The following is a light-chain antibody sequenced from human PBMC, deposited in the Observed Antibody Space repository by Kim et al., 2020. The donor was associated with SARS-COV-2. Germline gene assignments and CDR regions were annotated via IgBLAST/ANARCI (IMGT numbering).Light chain of an antibody. J-gene: IGKJ5*01. CDR3: QQYGNSPVT. CDR2: GAS. V-gene: IGKV3-20*01. CDR1: QSVTSTY. Sequence: SPGERATPSCRASQSVTSTYLAWYQQKPGQAPRLLIYGASSRATGIPDRFSGSGSGTDFTLTISRLEPEDFAVYYCQQYGNSPVTFGQGTRLEIK.